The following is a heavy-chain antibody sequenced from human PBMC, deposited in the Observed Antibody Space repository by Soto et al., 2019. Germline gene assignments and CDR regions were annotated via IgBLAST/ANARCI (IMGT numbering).Heavy chain of an antibody. V-gene: IGHV1-3*05. CDR3: ARGDWWLFDY. Sequence: QVQLVQSGAEEKKPGASVKVSCKASGYTFTSYAIHWVRQAPGQRLEWMGWINAGNGNTKYSQKFQGRVTITRDTFASTADMELSSLKSEDTAVYYCARGDWWLFDYWGQGTLVTVSS. CDR2: INAGNGNT. D-gene: IGHD2-8*02. CDR1: GYTFTSYA. J-gene: IGHJ4*02.